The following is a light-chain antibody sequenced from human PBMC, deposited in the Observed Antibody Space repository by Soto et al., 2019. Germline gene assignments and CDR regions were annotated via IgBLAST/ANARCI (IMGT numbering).Light chain of an antibody. Sequence: QSALTQPASVSGSPGQSITISCTGTSSDVGGYNYVSWYQQHPGKAPKLMIYDVSNRPSGVSNRFSGSKSGNTASLTISGLQAEDEADYYCRSYPSSSTYVFGTGTKVTVL. J-gene: IGLJ1*01. CDR1: SSDVGGYNY. CDR2: DVS. V-gene: IGLV2-14*01. CDR3: RSYPSSSTYV.